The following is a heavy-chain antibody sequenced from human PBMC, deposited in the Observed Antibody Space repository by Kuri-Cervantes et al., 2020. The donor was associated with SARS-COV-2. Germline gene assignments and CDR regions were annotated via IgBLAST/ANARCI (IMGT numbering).Heavy chain of an antibody. Sequence: SETLSLTCTVSGGSISSGGYYWSWIRQPPGKGLEWIGYIYHSGSTNYNPSLKSRVTISVDTSKNQFSLKLSSVTAADTAVYYCAYTTVTGYFQHWGQGTLVTVSS. CDR2: IYHSGST. CDR3: AYTTVTGYFQH. V-gene: IGHV4-61*08. D-gene: IGHD4-17*01. J-gene: IGHJ1*01. CDR1: GGSISSGGYY.